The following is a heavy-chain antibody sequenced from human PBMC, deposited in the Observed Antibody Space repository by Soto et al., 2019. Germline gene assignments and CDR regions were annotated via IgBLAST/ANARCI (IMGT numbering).Heavy chain of an antibody. J-gene: IGHJ6*02. CDR2: ISAYNGNT. V-gene: IGHV1-18*01. D-gene: IGHD4-17*01. CDR1: GYTFPNYG. CDR3: ARVATVTKSYYYYGMDV. Sequence: AAVRVSCKCTGYTFPNYGISWVRQAPGQGLEWMGWISAYNGNTNYAQKLQGRVTMTTDTSTSTAYMELRSLRSDDTAVYYCARVATVTKSYYYYGMDVWGQGTTVTVSS.